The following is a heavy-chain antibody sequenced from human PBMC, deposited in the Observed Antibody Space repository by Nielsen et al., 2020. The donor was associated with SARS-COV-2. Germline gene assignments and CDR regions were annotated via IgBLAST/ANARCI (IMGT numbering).Heavy chain of an antibody. J-gene: IGHJ6*02. Sequence: WIRQPPGKGLEWIGSIYYSGSTYYNPSLKSRVTISVDTSKNQFSLKLSSVTAADTAVYYCARGPRGVTMVRHFQLGMDVWGQGTTVTVSS. CDR2: IYYSGST. D-gene: IGHD3-10*01. V-gene: IGHV4-39*07. CDR3: ARGPRGVTMVRHFQLGMDV.